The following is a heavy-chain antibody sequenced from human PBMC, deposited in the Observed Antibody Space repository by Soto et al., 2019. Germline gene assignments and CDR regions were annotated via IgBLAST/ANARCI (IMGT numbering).Heavy chain of an antibody. CDR2: IDPSDSYT. Sequence: PGESLKISCKGSGYSFTSYWISWVRQMPGKGLEWMGRIDPSDSYTNYSPSFQGHVTISADKSISTAYLQWSSLKASDTAMYYCARCKRWDLPLDVWGQGTTVTVSS. CDR3: ARCKRWDLPLDV. D-gene: IGHD1-26*01. CDR1: GYSFTSYW. V-gene: IGHV5-10-1*01. J-gene: IGHJ6*02.